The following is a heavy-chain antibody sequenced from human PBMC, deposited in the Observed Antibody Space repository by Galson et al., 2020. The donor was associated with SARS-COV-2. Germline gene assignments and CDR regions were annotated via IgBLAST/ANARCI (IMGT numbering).Heavy chain of an antibody. Sequence: TLSLTCAISGDTVSSNSASWNWIRQSPSRGLEWLGRAYYRSKWYYEYAVSVKSRITINPDTSKNQFSLQLNSVTPEDTAVYYCARYYDILTGFGMDVWGQGTTVTVSS. D-gene: IGHD3-9*01. CDR2: AYYRSKWYY. CDR1: GDTVSSNSAS. CDR3: ARYYDILTGFGMDV. V-gene: IGHV6-1*01. J-gene: IGHJ6*02.